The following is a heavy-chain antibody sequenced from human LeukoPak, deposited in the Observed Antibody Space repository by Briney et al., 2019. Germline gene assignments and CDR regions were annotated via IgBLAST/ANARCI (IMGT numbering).Heavy chain of an antibody. Sequence: SETLSLTCTVTGPSIGAYYWSWVRQPAGMGLEWIGRLYASGSTNYNPSLKSRVSMSVDTSKNQFSLKLTSVTVADTAVYYCAAFASGSSWSYFDYWGQGTLVTVSS. CDR2: LYASGST. V-gene: IGHV4-4*07. D-gene: IGHD6-13*01. J-gene: IGHJ4*02. CDR1: GPSIGAYY. CDR3: AAFASGSSWSYFDY.